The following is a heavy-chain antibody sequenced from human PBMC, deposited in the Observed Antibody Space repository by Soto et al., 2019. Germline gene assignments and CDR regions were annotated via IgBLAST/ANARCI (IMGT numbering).Heavy chain of an antibody. Sequence: SETLSLTCTVSGGSISSGGYYWSWIRQHPGKGLEWIGYIYYSGSTYYNPSLKSRVTISVDTSKNQFSLKLSSVTAADTAVYYCAGRDYGDYSPFDYWGQGTLVTVSS. V-gene: IGHV4-31*03. D-gene: IGHD4-17*01. J-gene: IGHJ4*02. CDR1: GGSISSGGYY. CDR2: IYYSGST. CDR3: AGRDYGDYSPFDY.